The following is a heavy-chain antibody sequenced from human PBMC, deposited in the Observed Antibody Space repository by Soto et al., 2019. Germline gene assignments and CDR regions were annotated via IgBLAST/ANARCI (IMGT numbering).Heavy chain of an antibody. CDR3: ARGRAPYYGSGSYYPPAY. Sequence: PSETLSLTCTVSGGSISSGGYYWSWIRQHPGKGLEWIGYIYYSGSTYYNTSLKSRVTISVDTSKNQFSLKLSSVTAADTAVYYCARGRAPYYGSGSYYPPAYWGQGTLVTVSS. CDR1: GGSISSGGYY. V-gene: IGHV4-31*03. D-gene: IGHD3-10*01. J-gene: IGHJ4*02. CDR2: IYYSGST.